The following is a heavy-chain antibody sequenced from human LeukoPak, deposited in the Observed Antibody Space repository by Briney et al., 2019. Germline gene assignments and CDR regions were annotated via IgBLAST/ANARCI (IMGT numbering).Heavy chain of an antibody. J-gene: IGHJ4*02. V-gene: IGHV1-2*06. CDR1: GYAFTVYF. CDR2: INPNSGAT. Sequence: ASVKVSCKASGYAFTVYFIHWVRQAPGQGLEWMGRINPNSGATDYAQKFQGRVTMTRDTSISTAYMELSSLKSDDTAVYYCAKIGSSHDFDYWGQGTLITVSS. CDR3: AKIGSSHDFDY. D-gene: IGHD1-26*01.